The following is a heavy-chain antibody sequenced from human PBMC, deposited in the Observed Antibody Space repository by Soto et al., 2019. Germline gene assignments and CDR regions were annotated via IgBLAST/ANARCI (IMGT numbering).Heavy chain of an antibody. V-gene: IGHV4-39*01. CDR2: IYYSGST. Sequence: ETLSLRYTVSGVPITSISYYWGWIRQPPGKGLEWIGSIYYSGSTYYNPSLKSRVTISVDTSKNQFSLKLSSVTAADTAVYYCATQEVGGTYVYTFDPWGQGTLVTVS. CDR3: ATQEVGGTYVYTFDP. J-gene: IGHJ5*02. CDR1: GVPITSISYY. D-gene: IGHD1-26*01.